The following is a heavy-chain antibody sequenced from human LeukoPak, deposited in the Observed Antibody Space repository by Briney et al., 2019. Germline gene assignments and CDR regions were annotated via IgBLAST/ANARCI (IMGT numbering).Heavy chain of an antibody. V-gene: IGHV4-59*01. CDR3: ARDTGCITVFGVVIASGAFDI. Sequence: SETLSLTCTVSGGSISSYYWSWIRQPPGKGLEWTGYIYYSGSTNYNPSLKSRVTISVDTSKNQFSLKLSSVTAADTAVYYCARDTGCITVFGVVIASGAFDIWGQGTMVTVSS. J-gene: IGHJ3*02. CDR2: IYYSGST. D-gene: IGHD3-3*01. CDR1: GGSISSYY.